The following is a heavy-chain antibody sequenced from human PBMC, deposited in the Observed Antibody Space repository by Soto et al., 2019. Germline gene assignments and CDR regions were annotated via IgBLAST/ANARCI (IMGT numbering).Heavy chain of an antibody. CDR2: ITHNGGGA. J-gene: IGHJ3*02. CDR1: GFGISSYA. D-gene: IGHD2-2*01. V-gene: IGHV3-64D*06. Sequence: HPGGSLRLSCSASGFGISSYAMHWVRQAPGKGLEYVSGITHNGGGADYADAGRGRFTISRDNSKNTVHLQMSSLRAEDTAIYYCVKDVGSXISCYDXTFDMWGQGTMVTVSS. CDR3: VKDVGSXISCYDXTFDM.